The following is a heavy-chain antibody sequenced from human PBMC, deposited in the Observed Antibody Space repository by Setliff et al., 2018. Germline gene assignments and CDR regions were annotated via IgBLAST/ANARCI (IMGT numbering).Heavy chain of an antibody. CDR3: ARHRVGNSGYAIPVLVF. Sequence: PGESLKISCKASGYSFTDYWIAWVRQMPGKGLEWMGIIYPSNSNIKYSPSFEAQITFSVDKSITTAYLQWSSLKASDTAIYYCARHRVGNSGYAIPVLVFWGQGALVTVSS. J-gene: IGHJ1*01. CDR1: GYSFTDYW. D-gene: IGHD5-12*01. CDR2: IYPSNSNI. V-gene: IGHV5-51*01.